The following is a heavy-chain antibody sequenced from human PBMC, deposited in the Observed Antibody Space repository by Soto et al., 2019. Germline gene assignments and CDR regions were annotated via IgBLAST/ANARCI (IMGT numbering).Heavy chain of an antibody. D-gene: IGHD3-10*01. J-gene: IGHJ6*02. CDR1: GGSISSGGYS. CDR2: MYHSGST. V-gene: IGHV4-30-2*01. CDR3: ARAYGSGSYYTYYYYYYGMDV. Sequence: PSETLSLTCAVSGGSISSGGYSWSWIRQPPGKGLEWIGYMYHSGSTYYNPSLKSRVTISIDRSKNQFSLKLSSVTAADTAVYYCARAYGSGSYYTYYYYYYGMDVWGQGTTVTVSS.